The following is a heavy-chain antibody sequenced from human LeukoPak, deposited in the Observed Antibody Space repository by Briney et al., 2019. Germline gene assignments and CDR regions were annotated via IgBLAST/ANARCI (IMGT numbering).Heavy chain of an antibody. V-gene: IGHV1-69*13. CDR2: IIPIFGTA. J-gene: IGHJ6*02. Sequence: AASVKVSCKASGGTFSSYAISWVRQAPGQGLEWMGGIIPIFGTANYAQKFQGRVTITADESTSTAYMELSSLRSEDTAVYYCARLSLSSGYYYYYGMDVWGQGTTVTVSS. CDR1: GGTFSSYA. D-gene: IGHD2/OR15-2a*01. CDR3: ARLSLSSGYYYYYGMDV.